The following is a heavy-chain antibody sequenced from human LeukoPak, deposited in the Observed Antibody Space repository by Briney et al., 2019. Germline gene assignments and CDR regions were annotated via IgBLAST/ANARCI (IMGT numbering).Heavy chain of an antibody. CDR1: GFTFSAYW. Sequence: GGSLRLSCAASGFTFSAYWMHWVRQAPGQGRVWVSRTDTEGTSTHYADSVKGRFTVSRDNAKNTVYLQMNSLRAEDTAVYYCARDSYNNVDYWGQRTLVTVPS. V-gene: IGHV3-74*01. CDR2: TDTEGTST. J-gene: IGHJ4*02. D-gene: IGHD5-24*01. CDR3: ARDSYNNVDY.